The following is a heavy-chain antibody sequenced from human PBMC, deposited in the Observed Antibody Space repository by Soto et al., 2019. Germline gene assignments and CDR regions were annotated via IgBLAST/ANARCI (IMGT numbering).Heavy chain of an antibody. CDR2: INHSGST. CDR3: ARGGVYAYPRPFEI. CDR1: GGSFSGYY. V-gene: IGHV4-34*01. J-gene: IGHJ3*02. Sequence: PSDTLSLTCAVYGGSFSGYYWSWIRQPPGKGLEWIGEINHSGSTNYNPSLKSRVTISVDTSKNQFSLKLSSVTAADTAVYYCARGGVYAYPRPFEISGQGKMVTV. D-gene: IGHD2-2*02.